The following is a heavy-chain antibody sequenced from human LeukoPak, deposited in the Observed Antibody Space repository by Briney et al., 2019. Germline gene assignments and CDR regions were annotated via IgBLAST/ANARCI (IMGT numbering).Heavy chain of an antibody. V-gene: IGHV1-69*13. J-gene: IGHJ4*02. CDR3: ARLGAYEAAGILDY. CDR1: GFTFTHYY. Sequence: ASVKVSCKASGFTFTHYYMHWVRQAPGQGLEWMGGIIPIFGTANYAQKFQGRVTITADESTSAAYMELSSLRSEDTAVYYCARLGAYEAAGILDYWGQGTLVTVSS. D-gene: IGHD6-13*01. CDR2: IIPIFGTA.